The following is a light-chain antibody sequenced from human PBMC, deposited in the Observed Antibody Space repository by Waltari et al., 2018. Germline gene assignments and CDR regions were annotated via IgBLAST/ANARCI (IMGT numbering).Light chain of an antibody. CDR3: QQYRNWPPWT. CDR1: QSVNSD. J-gene: IGKJ1*01. Sequence: EIVMTQSPATLSVSPGERVTLSCRASQSVNSDLAWYQHQPGQAPRLLIYGASTRATGSPARLSGSGSGKAFTLTISSLQSEDFAVYYCQQYRNWPPWTFGQGTKVEIK. V-gene: IGKV3D-15*01. CDR2: GAS.